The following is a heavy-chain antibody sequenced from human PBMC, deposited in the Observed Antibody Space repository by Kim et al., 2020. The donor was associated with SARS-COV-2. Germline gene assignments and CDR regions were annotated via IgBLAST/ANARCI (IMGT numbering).Heavy chain of an antibody. CDR3: AREAGTTAYYYGMVV. D-gene: IGHD1-1*01. Sequence: SVKVSCKASGGTFSRSAISWVRQAPGRGLELMGGIITIFGTTNYAQKFQGRVTISADASTTTVHMELSSLTSEDTAVYYCAREAGTTAYYYGMVVWGQGTTVTVSS. CDR1: GGTFSRSA. J-gene: IGHJ6*02. V-gene: IGHV1-69*13. CDR2: IITIFGTT.